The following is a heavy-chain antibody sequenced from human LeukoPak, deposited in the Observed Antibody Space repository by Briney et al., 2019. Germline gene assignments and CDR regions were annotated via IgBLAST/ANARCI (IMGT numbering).Heavy chain of an antibody. CDR3: ASEMATITLGYYYYGMDV. CDR1: GFTFSSYW. J-gene: IGHJ6*02. CDR2: IKQDGSEK. Sequence: PGGSLRLSCAASGFTFSSYWMSWVRQAPGKGLEWVDNIKQDGSEKYYVDSVKGRFTISRDNAKNSLYLQMNSLRAEDTAVYYCASEMATITLGYYYYGMDVWGQGTTVTVSS. V-gene: IGHV3-7*01. D-gene: IGHD5-12*01.